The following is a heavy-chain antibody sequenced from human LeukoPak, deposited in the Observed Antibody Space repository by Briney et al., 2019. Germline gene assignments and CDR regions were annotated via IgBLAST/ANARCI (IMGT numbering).Heavy chain of an antibody. Sequence: GGSLRLSCAASRFVFRNYAMSWVRQAPGRGLEWLSIISGTADSKYYADSVKGRFTISRDNPRSTLYLEMNILRAEDTAVYYCAKADATIGGAFDTWGQGTMVIVSS. D-gene: IGHD3-16*01. CDR3: AKADATIGGAFDT. CDR2: ISGTADSK. V-gene: IGHV3-23*01. J-gene: IGHJ3*02. CDR1: RFVFRNYA.